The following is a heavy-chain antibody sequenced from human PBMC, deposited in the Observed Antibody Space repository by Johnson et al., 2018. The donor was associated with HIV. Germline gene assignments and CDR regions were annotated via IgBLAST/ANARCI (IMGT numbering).Heavy chain of an antibody. J-gene: IGHJ3*02. CDR3: AQGCGSAMVPFAFDI. Sequence: VQLVESGGGLVQPGRSLRLSCAASGFTFDDYAMHWVRQAPGKGLEWVSGISWNSGSIGYADSVKGRFTISRDNAKNSLYLQMNSLRAEDTALYYCAQGCGSAMVPFAFDIWGQGTMVTVSS. V-gene: IGHV3-9*01. D-gene: IGHD5-18*01. CDR2: ISWNSGSI. CDR1: GFTFDDYA.